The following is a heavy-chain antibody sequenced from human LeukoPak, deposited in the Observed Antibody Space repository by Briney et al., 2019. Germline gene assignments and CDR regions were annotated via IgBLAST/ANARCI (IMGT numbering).Heavy chain of an antibody. CDR2: MNPNSGNT. J-gene: IGHJ4*02. D-gene: IGHD1-1*01. CDR1: GYTFSSYD. CDR3: VTGTRSDFDY. V-gene: IGHV1-8*01. Sequence: ASVKVSCKASGYTFSSYDINWVRQATGPGLQWMGWMNPNSGNTGYAQKFQGTVTLTRDTSISTAYMKLSSLRAEDTAVYYCVTGTRSDFDYWGQGTLVTVSS.